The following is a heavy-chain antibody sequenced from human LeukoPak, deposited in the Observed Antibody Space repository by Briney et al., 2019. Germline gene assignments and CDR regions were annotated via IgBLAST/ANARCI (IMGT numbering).Heavy chain of an antibody. J-gene: IGHJ4*02. V-gene: IGHV3-23*01. CDR3: ARDAGYCSDGVCYRTRFDS. D-gene: IGHD2-15*01. CDR1: GFTFSSYA. Sequence: GGSLRLSCAASGFTFSSYAMSWVRQAPGKGLEWVSAISGSGGSTYYADSVKGRFTISRDNSKNTLYLQMNSLRAEDTAIYYCARDAGYCSDGVCYRTRFDSWGQGALVTVSP. CDR2: ISGSGGST.